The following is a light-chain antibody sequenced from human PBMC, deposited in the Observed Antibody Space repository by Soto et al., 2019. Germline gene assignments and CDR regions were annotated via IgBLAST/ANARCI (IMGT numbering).Light chain of an antibody. J-gene: IGLJ3*02. CDR3: QTWSTGIWV. V-gene: IGLV4-69*02. Sequence: QSVLTQSPSASASLGASVKLTCTLSSGHSDYAIAWHQQQPEKGPRYLMKLNSDGSHSKGDGIPDRFSGSSSGADRYLTISSLQSADGGDYYCQTWSTGIWVFGGGTKLTVL. CDR2: LNSDGSH. CDR1: SGHSDYA.